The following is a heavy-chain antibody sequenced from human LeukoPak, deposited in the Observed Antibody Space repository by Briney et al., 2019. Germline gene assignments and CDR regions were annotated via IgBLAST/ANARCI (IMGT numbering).Heavy chain of an antibody. Sequence: GGSLRLSCAASGFTFSSYSMNWVRQAPGKGLEWVSSISSSSSYIYYADSVKGRFTISRDNAKNSLYLQMNSLRAEDTAVYYCARPGVSGHKEDYWGQGTLVTVSS. V-gene: IGHV3-21*01. D-gene: IGHD6-13*01. CDR1: GFTFSSYS. CDR3: ARPGVSGHKEDY. J-gene: IGHJ4*02. CDR2: ISSSSSYI.